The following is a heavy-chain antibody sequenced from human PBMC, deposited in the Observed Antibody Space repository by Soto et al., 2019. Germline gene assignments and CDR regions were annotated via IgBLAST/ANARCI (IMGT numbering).Heavy chain of an antibody. D-gene: IGHD3-3*01. CDR2: ISAYNGNT. CDR1: GYTFTSYG. CDR3: ARDRQGGYDFWSKMDV. Sequence: QVQLVQSGAEVKKPGASVKVSCKASGYTFTSYGISWVRQAPGQGLEWMGWISAYNGNTNYAQKLQGRVTMTTDTSTSTAYMELRSRRSDDTAVYYCARDRQGGYDFWSKMDVWGQGTTVTVSS. V-gene: IGHV1-18*01. J-gene: IGHJ6*02.